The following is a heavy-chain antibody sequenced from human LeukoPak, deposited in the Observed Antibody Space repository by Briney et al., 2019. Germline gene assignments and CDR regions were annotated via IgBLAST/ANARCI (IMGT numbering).Heavy chain of an antibody. V-gene: IGHV4-31*11. CDR3: ARAPVATPSEFDY. CDR2: ISYGGKA. J-gene: IGHJ4*02. CDR1: GDSISSGGYW. D-gene: IGHD5-12*01. Sequence: SETLSLTCAVSGDSISSGGYWWSWIRQHPGKGPEWIGYISYGGKADYNPSLKSRVAISADTPKNQFSLKLSSTTAADTAVYYCARAPVATPSEFDYWGQGTLVTVSS.